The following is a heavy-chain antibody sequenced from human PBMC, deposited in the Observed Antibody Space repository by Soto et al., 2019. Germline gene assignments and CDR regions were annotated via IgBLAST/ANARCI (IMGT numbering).Heavy chain of an antibody. D-gene: IGHD3-10*01. CDR2: INPNSGGT. J-gene: IGHJ6*02. V-gene: IGHV1-2*04. CDR3: ASTMVRGVEYGMDV. CDR1: GYSFTSYA. Sequence: ASVKVSCKASGYSFTSYAMHWVRQAPGQRLEWMGWINPNSGGTNYAQKFQGWVTMTRDTSISTAYMELSRLRSDDTAVYYCASTMVRGVEYGMDVWGQGTTVTVSS.